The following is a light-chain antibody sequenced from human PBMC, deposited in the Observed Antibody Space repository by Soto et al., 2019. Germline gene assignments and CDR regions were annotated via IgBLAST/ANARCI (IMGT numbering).Light chain of an antibody. CDR3: QKYDSAPLT. V-gene: IGKV1-27*01. J-gene: IGKJ4*01. Sequence: DIQMTQSPSSLSASVGDRVTITCRASQGIINNLAWYQQRPGKVPKLLIYAASTLQSGVPSRFSGSGSGTDVTLTISSLQPEDVATYYCQKYDSAPLTFGGGTKVEIK. CDR2: AAS. CDR1: QGIINN.